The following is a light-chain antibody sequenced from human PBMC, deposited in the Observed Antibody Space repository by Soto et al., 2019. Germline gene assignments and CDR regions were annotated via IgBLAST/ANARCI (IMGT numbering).Light chain of an antibody. CDR3: QQRSNWLFT. CDR1: QSVSSY. V-gene: IGKV3-11*01. Sequence: PGERATLSCRASQSVSSYLAWYQQKPGQAPRLLIYDASNRATGIPARFSGGGSGTDFTLTISSLEPEDFAVYYCQQRSNWLFTFGPGTKVDI. J-gene: IGKJ3*01. CDR2: DAS.